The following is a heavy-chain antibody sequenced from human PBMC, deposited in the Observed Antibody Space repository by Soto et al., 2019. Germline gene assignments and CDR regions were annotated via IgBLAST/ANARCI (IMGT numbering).Heavy chain of an antibody. CDR1: GFTFSSYS. D-gene: IGHD6-13*01. Sequence: GGSLRLSCAASGFTFSSYSMNWVRQAPGKGLEWVSSISSSSSYIYYADSVKGRFTISRDNAKNSLYLQMNSLRAEDTAVYYCARAGIAAAAFDPWGQGTLVTVSS. CDR2: ISSSSSYI. CDR3: ARAGIAAAAFDP. J-gene: IGHJ5*02. V-gene: IGHV3-21*01.